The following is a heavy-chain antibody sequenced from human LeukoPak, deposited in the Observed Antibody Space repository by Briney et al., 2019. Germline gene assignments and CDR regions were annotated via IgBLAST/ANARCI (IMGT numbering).Heavy chain of an antibody. V-gene: IGHV3-7*01. J-gene: IGHJ4*02. CDR2: IKQDGSEK. CDR1: GFAFNTYW. Sequence: GGSLRLSCAASGFAFNTYWMSWVRQAPGKGLEWVANIKQDGSEKYYVDSVKGRFTISRDNAKNSLYLQMNSLRAEDMAVYYCVRTILRYFEWSLSYYFDYWGQGTLVTVSS. CDR3: VRTILRYFEWSLSYYFDY. D-gene: IGHD3-9*01.